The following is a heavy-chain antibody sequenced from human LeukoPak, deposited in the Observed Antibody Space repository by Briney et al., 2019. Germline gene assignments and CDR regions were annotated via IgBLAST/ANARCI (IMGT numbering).Heavy chain of an antibody. CDR3: ARRTIFGVANQETFDY. Sequence: SVKVSCKASGGTFSSYAICWVRQAPGQGLEWMGGIVPIFGTANYAQKFQGRVTITADESTSTAYMELSSLRSEDTAVYYCARRTIFGVANQETFDYWGQGTLVTVSS. D-gene: IGHD3-3*01. CDR1: GGTFSSYA. CDR2: IVPIFGTA. V-gene: IGHV1-69*13. J-gene: IGHJ4*02.